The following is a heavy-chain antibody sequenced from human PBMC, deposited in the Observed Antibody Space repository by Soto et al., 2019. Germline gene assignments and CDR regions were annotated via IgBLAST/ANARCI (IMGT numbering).Heavy chain of an antibody. CDR1: GYTFTSYG. V-gene: IGHV1-24*01. J-gene: IGHJ4*02. CDR3: ATWGYCSGGSCPFDY. CDR2: FDPEDGET. Sequence: ASVKVSCKASGYTFTSYGISWVRQAPGKGLEWMGGFDPEDGETIYAQKFQGRVTMTEDTSTDTAYMELSSLRSEDTAVYYCATWGYCSGGSCPFDYWGQGTLVTVSS. D-gene: IGHD2-15*01.